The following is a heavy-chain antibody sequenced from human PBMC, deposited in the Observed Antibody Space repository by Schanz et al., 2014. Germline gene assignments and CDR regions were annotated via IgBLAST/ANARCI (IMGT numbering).Heavy chain of an antibody. J-gene: IGHJ6*02. V-gene: IGHV3-30*02. D-gene: IGHD3-16*01. Sequence: QAQLVESGGGVVQPGGSLRLSCAASRFAFSNCGMHWVRQAPGKGLEWVAFIRYDASNEYYADSVKGRFTISRDNSKNTLYLQMNSLRPDDTAVYDCAKALKPYIASRNGLDVWGHGTTVTVSS. CDR3: AKALKPYIASRNGLDV. CDR1: RFAFSNCG. CDR2: IRYDASNE.